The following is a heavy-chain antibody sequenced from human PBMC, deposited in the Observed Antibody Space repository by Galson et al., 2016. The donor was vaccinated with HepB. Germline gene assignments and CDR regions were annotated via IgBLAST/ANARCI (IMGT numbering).Heavy chain of an antibody. J-gene: IGHJ6*02. D-gene: IGHD4-17*01. V-gene: IGHV3-66*01. CDR1: GLTVSRSY. Sequence: SLRLSCAASGLTVSRSYMSWVRQAPGKGLEWVSIVNSGGRTYYSDSAKGRFTISRDTSKHTLYLQMNSLRADDTAVYYCARDYAAYGDPARYYYFEKDVWGQGTTVTVSS. CDR2: VNSGGRT. CDR3: ARDYAAYGDPARYYYFEKDV.